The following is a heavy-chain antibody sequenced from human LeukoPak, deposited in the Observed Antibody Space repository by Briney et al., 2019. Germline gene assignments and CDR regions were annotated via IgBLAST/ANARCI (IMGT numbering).Heavy chain of an antibody. D-gene: IGHD3-22*01. J-gene: IGHJ4*02. CDR1: KYTFTSYT. CDR2: MNPNSADT. CDR3: ALAGTNYYDSSFDY. Sequence: ASVKVSCKASKYTFTSYTINWVRQATGQGLEWMAWMNPNSADTGYAQKFQGRVTITRNTSISTAYMELSGLRSEDTAVYYCALAGTNYYDSSFDYWGQGTLVTVSS. V-gene: IGHV1-8*01.